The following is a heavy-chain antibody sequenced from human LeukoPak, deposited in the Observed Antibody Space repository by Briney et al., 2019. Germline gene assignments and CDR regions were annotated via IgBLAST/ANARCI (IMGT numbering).Heavy chain of an antibody. V-gene: IGHV3-53*01. Sequence: GGSLRLSCAASGFTVSSNYMSWVRQAPGKGLEWVSIIYSGGSTYYADSVKGRLTVSRDNSKNTLPLQMNSLREEDTAVYYCARGQSGTPHYYYGMDVWGQGTTVTVSS. CDR2: IYSGGST. D-gene: IGHD3-10*01. CDR3: ARGQSGTPHYYYGMDV. CDR1: GFTVSSNY. J-gene: IGHJ6*02.